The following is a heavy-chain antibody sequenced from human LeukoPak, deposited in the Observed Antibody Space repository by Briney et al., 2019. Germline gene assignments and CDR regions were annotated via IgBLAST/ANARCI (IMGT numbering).Heavy chain of an antibody. V-gene: IGHV1-18*01. CDR3: ARVKYYYDSSGYYRRWYFDY. J-gene: IGHJ4*02. CDR1: GYTFNTYG. CDR2: ISPYNGNT. D-gene: IGHD3-22*01. Sequence: GASVKVSCKPSGYTFNTYGITWVRQAPGQGLEWMGWISPYNGNTNYAQKFQGRVTMTTDTSTSTAYMELRSLRSDDTAVYYCARVKYYYDSSGYYRRWYFDYWGQGTLVTVSS.